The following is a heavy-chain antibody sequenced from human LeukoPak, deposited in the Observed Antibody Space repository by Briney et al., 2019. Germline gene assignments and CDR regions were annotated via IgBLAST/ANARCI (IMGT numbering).Heavy chain of an antibody. J-gene: IGHJ4*02. V-gene: IGHV3-21*01. D-gene: IGHD3-3*01. CDR2: ISSSSSYI. Sequence: GGSLRLSCAASGFTFSSYSMNWVRQAPGKGLEWVSSISSSSSYIYYADSVKGRFTISRDNAKNSLHLQMNSLRAEDTAVYYCAREHYDFWSGYPDYYFDYWGQGTLVTVSS. CDR1: GFTFSSYS. CDR3: AREHYDFWSGYPDYYFDY.